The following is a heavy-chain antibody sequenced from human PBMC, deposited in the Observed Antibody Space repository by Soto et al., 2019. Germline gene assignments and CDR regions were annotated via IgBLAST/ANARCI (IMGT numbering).Heavy chain of an antibody. V-gene: IGHV3-23*01. Sequence: GGSLSLSCAASGFTFSTYAMSWVRQAPGKGLEWVSTIVNSVGSTYNPNSVKGRFTISRDHSKITLYLQMNSLRVEDTAIYYCAKGIAAAGSLRYYYGMDAWGQGTTVTVSS. CDR1: GFTFSTYA. J-gene: IGHJ6*02. CDR3: AKGIAAAGSLRYYYGMDA. D-gene: IGHD6-13*01. CDR2: IVNSVGST.